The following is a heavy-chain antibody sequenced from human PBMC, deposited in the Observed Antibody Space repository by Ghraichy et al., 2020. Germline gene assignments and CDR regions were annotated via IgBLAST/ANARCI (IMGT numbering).Heavy chain of an antibody. CDR3: ARVRAAAGNYYYYYGLDV. Sequence: ASVKVSCKASGYTFTSYGISWVRQAPGQGLEWMGWISAYNGNTNYAQKLQGRVTMTTDTSTSTAYMELRSLRSDDTAVYYCARVRAAAGNYYYYYGLDVWAQGTTVTVSS. D-gene: IGHD6-13*01. V-gene: IGHV1-18*01. CDR2: ISAYNGNT. CDR1: GYTFTSYG. J-gene: IGHJ6*02.